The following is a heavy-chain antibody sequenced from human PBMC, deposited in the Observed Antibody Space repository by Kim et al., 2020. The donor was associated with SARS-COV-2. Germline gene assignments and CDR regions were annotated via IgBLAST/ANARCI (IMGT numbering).Heavy chain of an antibody. Sequence: SETLSLTCAVYGGSFSGYYWSWIRQPPGKGLEWIGEINHSGSTNYNPSLKSRVTISVDTSKNQFSLKLSSVTAADTAVYYCARVRAAAGYYYYYYGMDVWGQGTTVTVSS. J-gene: IGHJ6*02. D-gene: IGHD6-13*01. CDR2: INHSGST. CDR1: GGSFSGYY. CDR3: ARVRAAAGYYYYYYGMDV. V-gene: IGHV4-34*01.